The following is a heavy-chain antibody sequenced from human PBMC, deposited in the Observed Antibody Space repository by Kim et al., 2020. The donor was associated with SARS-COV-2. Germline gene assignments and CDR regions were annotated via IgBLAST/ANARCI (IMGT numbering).Heavy chain of an antibody. D-gene: IGHD6-13*01. CDR2: ISGRVDST. V-gene: IGHV3-23*01. CDR1: GFTFDTNA. J-gene: IGHJ6*02. CDR3: ATVAEGHHSCYGRVV. Sequence: GGSLRLSCATSGFTFDTNAMSWVRQAPGKGLEWVSSISGRVDSTYYADSVKGRFTISRDKSKNTLHLQMSSLRAEDTAVYYCATVAEGHHSCYGRVVWGQRTSVTVPS.